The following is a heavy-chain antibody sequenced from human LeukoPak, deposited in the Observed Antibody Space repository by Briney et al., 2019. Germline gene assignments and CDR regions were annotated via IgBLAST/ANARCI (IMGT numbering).Heavy chain of an antibody. CDR1: GYSFTSYW. V-gene: IGHV5-51*01. CDR3: ARKAEDAAAGGGNWFDP. J-gene: IGHJ5*02. D-gene: IGHD6-13*01. Sequence: GESLKISCKGSGYSFTSYWIGWVRQMPGKGLEWMGIIYPGDSDTRYSPSFQGQVTISADKSISTAYLQWSSLKASDTAMYYCARKAEDAAAGGGNWFDPWGQGTLVTVSS. CDR2: IYPGDSDT.